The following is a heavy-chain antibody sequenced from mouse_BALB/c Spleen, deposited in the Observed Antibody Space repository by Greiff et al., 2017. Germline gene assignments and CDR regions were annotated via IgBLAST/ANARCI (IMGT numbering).Heavy chain of an antibody. J-gene: IGHJ2*01. CDR2: ISCYNGAT. V-gene: IGHV1S34*01. D-gene: IGHD2-1*01. CDR3: ARNYGNSYYFDY. Sequence: LVKPGASVKISCKASGYSFTGYYMHWVKQSHGKSLEWIGYISCYNGATSYNQKFKGKATFTVDTSSSTAYMQFNSLTSEDSAVYYCARNYGNSYYFDYWGQGTTLTVSS. CDR1: GYSFTGYY.